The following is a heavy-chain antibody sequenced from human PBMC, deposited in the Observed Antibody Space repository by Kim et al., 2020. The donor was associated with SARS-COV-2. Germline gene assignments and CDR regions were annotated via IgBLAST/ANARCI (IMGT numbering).Heavy chain of an antibody. D-gene: IGHD2-15*01. Sequence: GGSLRLSCAASGFTFSSYGMHWVRQAPGKGLEWVAVISYDGSNKYYADSVKGRFTISRDNSKNTLYLQMNSLRAEDTAVYYCATSYCSGGSCYPYWLDYWGQGTLVTVSS. J-gene: IGHJ4*02. CDR1: GFTFSSYG. CDR3: ATSYCSGGSCYPYWLDY. V-gene: IGHV3-33*05. CDR2: ISYDGSNK.